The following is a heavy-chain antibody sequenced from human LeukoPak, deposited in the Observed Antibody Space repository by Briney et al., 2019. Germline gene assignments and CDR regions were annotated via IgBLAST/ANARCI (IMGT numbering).Heavy chain of an antibody. V-gene: IGHV4-59*11. Sequence: SETLSLTCTVSGGSISSHYWSWIRQPPGKGLEWIGYIYYSGSTNYNPSLKSRVTISVDTSKNQFSLKLSSVTAADTAVYYCARVMGRFPNAFDIWGQGTMVNVSS. CDR2: IYYSGST. CDR1: GGSISSHY. J-gene: IGHJ3*02. CDR3: ARVMGRFPNAFDI. D-gene: IGHD3-3*01.